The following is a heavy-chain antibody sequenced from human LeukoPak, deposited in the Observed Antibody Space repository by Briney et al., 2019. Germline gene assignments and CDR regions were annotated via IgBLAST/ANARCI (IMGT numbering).Heavy chain of an antibody. V-gene: IGHV3-23*01. CDR1: GFTFNSHT. J-gene: IGHJ4*02. Sequence: GGSLRLSCAVSGFTFNSHTMCWVRQAPGKGLEWVSSIDISGGSTYYADSVKGRFTISRDNSKNTLYLQMNSLRGEDTALYFCANEVRPNDYWGQGTLVTVSS. D-gene: IGHD4/OR15-4a*01. CDR3: ANEVRPNDY. CDR2: IDISGGST.